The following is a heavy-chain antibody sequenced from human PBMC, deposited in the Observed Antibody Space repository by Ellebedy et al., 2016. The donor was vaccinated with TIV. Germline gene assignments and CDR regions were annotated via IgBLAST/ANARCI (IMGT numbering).Heavy chain of an antibody. Sequence: PGGPLRLSCSASGFTFSTYSIHWVRQAPGEGLECVSTISINGVTAYYADSVRARFIISRDNSRNSVYVQMSSLRAEDTAVYHCVREGVPRGFEIWGQGTMVTVSS. D-gene: IGHD2-2*01. J-gene: IGHJ3*02. V-gene: IGHV3-64*05. CDR3: VREGVPRGFEI. CDR2: ISINGVTA. CDR1: GFTFSTYS.